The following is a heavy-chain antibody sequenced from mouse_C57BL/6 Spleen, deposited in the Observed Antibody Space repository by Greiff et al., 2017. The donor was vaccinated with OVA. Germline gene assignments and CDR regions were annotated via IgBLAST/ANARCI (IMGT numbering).Heavy chain of an antibody. V-gene: IGHV1-9*01. CDR3: ARWVSTTRYVVYFDY. J-gene: IGHJ2*01. CDR2: ILPGSGST. D-gene: IGHD2-1*01. CDR1: GYTFTGYW. Sequence: VQVVESGAELMKPGASVKLSCKATGYTFTGYWIEWVKQRPGHGLEWIGEILPGSGSTNYNEKFKGKATFTADTSSNTAYMQLSSLTTEDSAIYYCARWVSTTRYVVYFDYWGQGTTLTVSS.